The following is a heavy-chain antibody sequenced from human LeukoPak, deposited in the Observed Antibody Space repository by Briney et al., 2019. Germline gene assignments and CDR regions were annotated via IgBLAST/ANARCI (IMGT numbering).Heavy chain of an antibody. D-gene: IGHD3-22*01. CDR3: ARDDYYYDSSGYNFDY. J-gene: IGHJ4*02. CDR2: ISAYNGNT. Sequence: ASVKVSCKASGYSFTSYALNWVRQAPGQGLEWMGWISAYNGNTNYAQKLQGRVTMTTDTSTSTAYMELRSLRSDDTAVYYCARDDYYYDSSGYNFDYWGQGTLVTVSS. V-gene: IGHV1-18*01. CDR1: GYSFTSYA.